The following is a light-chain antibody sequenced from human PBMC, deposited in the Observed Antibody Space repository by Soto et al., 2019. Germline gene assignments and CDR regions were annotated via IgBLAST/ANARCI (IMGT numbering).Light chain of an antibody. Sequence: AIRMTQSPSSLSASTGDRVTITCRASQGISSYLAWYQQKPGKAPKLLIYAASTLQSGVPSRFSGSGSGTDFTLTISCLQSEDFANYYCHQYYSYQYTFGQGTKLEIK. CDR1: QGISSY. V-gene: IGKV1-8*01. J-gene: IGKJ2*01. CDR2: AAS. CDR3: HQYYSYQYT.